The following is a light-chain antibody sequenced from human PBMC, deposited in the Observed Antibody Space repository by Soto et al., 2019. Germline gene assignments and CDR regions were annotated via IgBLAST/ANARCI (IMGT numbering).Light chain of an antibody. CDR1: SSDVGAYKF. CDR2: EVN. J-gene: IGLJ2*01. CDR3: SSYTSTSTV. Sequence: QSALTQPPSASGSPGQSVTISCTGTSSDVGAYKFVSWFQQHPGKAPKLMIYEVNERPSGVPDRFSGSKSGNTASLTISGLQADDEADYYCSSYTSTSTVFGGGTKLTVL. V-gene: IGLV2-8*01.